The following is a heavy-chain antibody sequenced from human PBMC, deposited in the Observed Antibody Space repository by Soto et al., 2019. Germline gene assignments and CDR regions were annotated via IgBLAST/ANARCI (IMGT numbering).Heavy chain of an antibody. Sequence: PSETLSLTCAVYGGSSSCYYWSWIRQPPGKGLEWIGEINHSGSTNYNPSLKSRVTISVDTSKNQFSLKLSSVTAADTAVYYCALQDYYDSRAFDYWGQGTLVTVSS. CDR2: INHSGST. J-gene: IGHJ4*02. V-gene: IGHV4-34*01. D-gene: IGHD3-22*01. CDR3: ALQDYYDSRAFDY. CDR1: GGSSSCYY.